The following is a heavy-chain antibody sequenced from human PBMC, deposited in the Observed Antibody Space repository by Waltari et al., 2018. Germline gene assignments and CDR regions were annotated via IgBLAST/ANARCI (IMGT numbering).Heavy chain of an antibody. J-gene: IGHJ4*02. Sequence: QVQLQESGPGLVKPSETLSLTCGVSGYSISSGYYWAWFRQPPGKGLEWIGSLSHSGSTYYKPSLKSRITISMDTSKNQFSLLLTSVTAADTAVYYCAREGSRFGSGSYNFDTWGQGTLLTVSS. D-gene: IGHD3-10*01. CDR3: AREGSRFGSGSYNFDT. CDR1: GYSISSGYY. V-gene: IGHV4-38-2*02. CDR2: LSHSGST.